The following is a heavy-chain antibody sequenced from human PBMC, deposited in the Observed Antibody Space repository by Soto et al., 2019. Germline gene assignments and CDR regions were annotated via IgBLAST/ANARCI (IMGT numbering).Heavy chain of an antibody. CDR1: GGSISSYY. CDR3: ARLIRGYYDSSGYHTAEYFQH. CDR2: IYYSGST. D-gene: IGHD3-22*01. V-gene: IGHV4-59*01. J-gene: IGHJ1*01. Sequence: SETLSLTCTVSGGSISSYYWSWIRQPPWKGLEWIGYIYYSGSTNYNPSLKSRVTISVDTSKNQFSLKLSSVTAADTAVYYCARLIRGYYDSSGYHTAEYFQHWGQGTLVTVSS.